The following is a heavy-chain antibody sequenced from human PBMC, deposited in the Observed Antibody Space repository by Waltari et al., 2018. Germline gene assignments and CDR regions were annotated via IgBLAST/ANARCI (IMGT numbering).Heavy chain of an antibody. V-gene: IGHV4-39*07. CDR2: FYYSWGS. Sequence: QLHLQESGAGLVKPSEPLSLPCTVPGGPISSSRYSWAWSRQPPGKGRAWIGSFYYSWGSNYNSAVTIRVTISVDTANYQFSLKLRMVTVADTAADYCAREKPRASSFDIWGQGTMVTVSS. D-gene: IGHD6-6*01. CDR1: GGPISSSRYS. CDR3: AREKPRASSFDI. J-gene: IGHJ3*02.